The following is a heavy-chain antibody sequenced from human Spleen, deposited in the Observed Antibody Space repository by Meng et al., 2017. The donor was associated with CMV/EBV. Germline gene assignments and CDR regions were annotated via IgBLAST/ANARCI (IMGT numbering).Heavy chain of an antibody. CDR1: FTLHDYY. J-gene: IGHJ6*02. CDR3: ARSSVKNTYYYGMDV. CDR2: LSNTSRTI. D-gene: IGHD3-16*01. V-gene: IGHV3-11*01. Sequence: FTLHDYYMGWVRQAPGKGLEWVSYLSNTSRTIYYADSVRGRFTISRDNAKNSLLLQMNSLGVEDTAIYYCARSSVKNTYYYGMDVWGQGTTVTVSS.